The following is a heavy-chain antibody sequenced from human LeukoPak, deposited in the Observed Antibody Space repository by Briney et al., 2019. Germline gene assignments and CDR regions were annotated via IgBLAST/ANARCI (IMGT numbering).Heavy chain of an antibody. CDR1: GGSISTYY. Sequence: PSETLSLTCTVSGGSISTYYWSWIRQPPGKGLEWIGYIYNNGINNYNPSLRSRVTISIDTSKNQLSLKLNSVTAADTAVYYCAEFRLPGIGLRDWFFDLWGRGALVTVSS. D-gene: IGHD3-10*01. V-gene: IGHV4-59*08. J-gene: IGHJ2*01. CDR2: IYNNGIN. CDR3: AEFRLPGIGLRDWFFDL.